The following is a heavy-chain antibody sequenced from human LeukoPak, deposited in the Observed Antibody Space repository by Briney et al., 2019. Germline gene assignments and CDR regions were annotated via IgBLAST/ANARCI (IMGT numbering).Heavy chain of an antibody. Sequence: SETLSLTCTVSGGSISSYYWSWIRQPPGKGLEWIGYIYYSGSTNYNPSLKSRVTISVDTSKNQFSLKLSSVTAADTAVYYCARLNVLPAAMDNWFDPWGQGTLVTVSS. CDR2: IYYSGST. V-gene: IGHV4-59*08. CDR3: ARLNVLPAAMDNWFDP. J-gene: IGHJ5*02. D-gene: IGHD2-2*01. CDR1: GGSISSYY.